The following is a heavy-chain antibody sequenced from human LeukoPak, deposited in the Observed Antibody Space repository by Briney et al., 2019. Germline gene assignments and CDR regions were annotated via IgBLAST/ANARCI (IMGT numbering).Heavy chain of an antibody. V-gene: IGHV3-30*18. J-gene: IGHJ6*02. CDR2: ISYEGSIK. Sequence: GGSLRLSCAASGFTFSDYYMSWIRQAPGKGLEWVALISYEGSIKYYADSVKGRFTISRDNSKSTLYLQMNSLRAEDTAVYHCAKYLEPTAVLMDVWGQGTTVTVSS. CDR3: AKYLEPTAVLMDV. D-gene: IGHD1-1*01. CDR1: GFTFSDYY.